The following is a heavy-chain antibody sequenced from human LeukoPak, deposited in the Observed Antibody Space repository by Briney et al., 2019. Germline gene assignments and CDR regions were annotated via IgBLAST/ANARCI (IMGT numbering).Heavy chain of an antibody. J-gene: IGHJ1*01. Sequence: PGGSLRLSCAASGFTFSDYYMSWIRQAPGKGLEWVSYISSSGSTIYYADSVKGRFTISRDNAKNSLYLQMNSLRAEDTAVYYCAKNRGDYDPEYFQHWGQGTLVTVSS. V-gene: IGHV3-11*01. CDR3: AKNRGDYDPEYFQH. D-gene: IGHD4-17*01. CDR2: ISSSGSTI. CDR1: GFTFSDYY.